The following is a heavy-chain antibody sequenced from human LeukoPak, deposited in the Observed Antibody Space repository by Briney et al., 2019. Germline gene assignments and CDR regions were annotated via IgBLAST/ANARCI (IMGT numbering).Heavy chain of an antibody. V-gene: IGHV1-69*04. CDR3: ARQTTVVNPLNH. CDR1: GDTFSTSA. CDR2: IIPILDIT. D-gene: IGHD4-23*01. J-gene: IGHJ5*02. Sequence: SVKVSCKASGDTFSTSAISLARQAPGQGLEWMGRIIPILDITNYAQKFQGRVTITADKSTSTVYMELSSLRSEDTAVYYCARQTTVVNPLNHWGQGTLVIVSS.